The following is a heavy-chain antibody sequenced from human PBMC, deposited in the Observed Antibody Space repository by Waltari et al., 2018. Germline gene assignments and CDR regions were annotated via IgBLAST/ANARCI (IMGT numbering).Heavy chain of an antibody. D-gene: IGHD6-19*01. Sequence: IHWVRQAPGQGLEWMGWINPNSGGTNFAQKFQGRVSMTRDTSITTAYLELSRLRSDDTAFYYCARAPVYTSGWYYFNYWGQGSLVTVSS. J-gene: IGHJ4*02. V-gene: IGHV1-2*02. CDR2: INPNSGGT. CDR3: ARAPVYTSGWYYFNY.